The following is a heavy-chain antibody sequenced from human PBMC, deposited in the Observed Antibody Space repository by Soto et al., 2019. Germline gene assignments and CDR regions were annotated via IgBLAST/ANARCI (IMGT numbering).Heavy chain of an antibody. CDR2: IYHSGST. J-gene: IGHJ5*02. D-gene: IGHD2-2*01. CDR3: ARVPDR. CDR1: GCSISSGGYS. V-gene: IGHV4-30-2*01. Sequence: QLQLQESGSGLVKPSQTLSLTCAVSGCSISSGGYSWSWLRQPPGKALEWIGYIYHSGSTHYTPSLKSAVTISICMSKNQSSLQLSTVTATDTAVYYCARVPDRWGQGTLVTVSS.